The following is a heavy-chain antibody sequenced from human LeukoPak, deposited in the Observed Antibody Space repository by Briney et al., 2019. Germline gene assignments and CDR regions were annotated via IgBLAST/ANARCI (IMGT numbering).Heavy chain of an antibody. Sequence: PSETLSLTCSVSDYSISSVYFWGWIRQPPGKRLEWIGSIYHSGSTYYNPSLKSRVTLSVDTSKNQFSLKLSSVTAADTAVYYCARGSGSYWVDAFDIWGQGTMVTVSS. CDR2: IYHSGST. V-gene: IGHV4-38-2*02. CDR1: DYSISSVYF. D-gene: IGHD1-26*01. CDR3: ARGSGSYWVDAFDI. J-gene: IGHJ3*02.